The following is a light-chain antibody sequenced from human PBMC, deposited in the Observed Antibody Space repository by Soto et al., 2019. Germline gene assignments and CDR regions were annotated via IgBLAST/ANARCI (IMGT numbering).Light chain of an antibody. Sequence: DIQMTQSPSSLSASVGDRVTITCQASQDISNHLNWYQQKPGKAPKILIYDVSVLEAGVPSRFSGGGSGTHFTLTISSLQAEDAATYYCQQFDNLPLTFAGGTKVEIK. CDR3: QQFDNLPLT. J-gene: IGKJ4*01. CDR2: DVS. CDR1: QDISNH. V-gene: IGKV1-33*01.